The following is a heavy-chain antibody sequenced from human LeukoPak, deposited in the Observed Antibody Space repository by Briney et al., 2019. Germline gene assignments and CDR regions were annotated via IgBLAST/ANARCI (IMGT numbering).Heavy chain of an antibody. Sequence: PGGSLRLSCAASGFTFDDYAMHWVRQAPEKGLEWVSGISWNSGSIGYADSVKGRFTISRDNAKNSLYLQMNSLRAEDTALCYCAKDSRHSSSWGYFDYWGQGTLVTVS. CDR3: AKDSRHSSSWGYFDY. V-gene: IGHV3-9*01. CDR2: ISWNSGSI. J-gene: IGHJ4*02. D-gene: IGHD6-13*01. CDR1: GFTFDDYA.